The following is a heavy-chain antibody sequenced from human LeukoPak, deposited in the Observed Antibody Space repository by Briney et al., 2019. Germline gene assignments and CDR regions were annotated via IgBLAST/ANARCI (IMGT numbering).Heavy chain of an antibody. CDR1: GGSISSYY. Sequence: NPSETLSLTCTVSGGSISSYYWSWIRQPPGKGLEWIGYIFYSERPNYNPSLKSRVTISVDTSKNQFSLKLSSVTAADTAVYYCARRGGSPLGAFDIWGQGTMVTVSS. D-gene: IGHD1-26*01. V-gene: IGHV4-59*01. CDR3: ARRGGSPLGAFDI. J-gene: IGHJ3*02. CDR2: IFYSERP.